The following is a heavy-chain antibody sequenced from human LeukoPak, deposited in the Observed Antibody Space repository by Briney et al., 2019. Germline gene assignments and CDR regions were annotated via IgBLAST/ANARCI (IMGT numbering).Heavy chain of an antibody. CDR1: GFTFDDCA. CDR3: AKEEIAVAGPRHFDY. Sequence: PGRSLRLSCAASGFTFDDCAMHWVQRAPGKGLGGFSGFSWNSGSIGYADSVKGRFTISRDNAKNSLYLQMNSLRAEDTALYYCAKEEIAVAGPRHFDYWGQGTLVTVSS. CDR2: FSWNSGSI. J-gene: IGHJ4*02. V-gene: IGHV3-9*01. D-gene: IGHD6-19*01.